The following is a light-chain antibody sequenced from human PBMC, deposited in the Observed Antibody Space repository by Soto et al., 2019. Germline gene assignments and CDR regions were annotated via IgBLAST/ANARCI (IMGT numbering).Light chain of an antibody. CDR2: GAS. CDR1: QSVSSN. Sequence: EIVMTQSPATLSVSPGERATLSCRASQSVSSNLAWYQQKPGQAPRLLIYGASTRATGIPARFSGSGSGTEFTLIISSLQSEDFAVYYCQQHNNWPPWTFGQGTKVEIK. CDR3: QQHNNWPPWT. V-gene: IGKV3-15*01. J-gene: IGKJ1*01.